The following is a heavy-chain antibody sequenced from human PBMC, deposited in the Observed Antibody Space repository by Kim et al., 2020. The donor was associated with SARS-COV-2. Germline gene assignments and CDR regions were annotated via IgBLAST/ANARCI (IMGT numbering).Heavy chain of an antibody. D-gene: IGHD5-12*01. CDR2: IIPIFGTA. CDR1: GGTFSSYA. J-gene: IGHJ4*02. CDR3: AMEVATYYYFDY. Sequence: SVKVSCKASGGTFSSYAISWVRQAPGQGLEWMGGIIPIFGTANYAQKFQGRVTITADESTSTAYMELSSLRSEDTAVYYCAMEVATYYYFDYWGQGTLVTVSS. V-gene: IGHV1-69*13.